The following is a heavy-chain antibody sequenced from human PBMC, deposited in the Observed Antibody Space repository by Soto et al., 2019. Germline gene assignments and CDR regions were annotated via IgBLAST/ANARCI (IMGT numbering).Heavy chain of an antibody. Sequence: QVPLVQSGAEVKKPGASVKVSCKASGYTFTSYAMHWVRQAPGQRLEWMGWINAVNGTTKYSQKCRGRVTITRDTSASTAYRELSSLRSEDTAVYYCARDPACIAARQCPSFRRTLYYFDYWGQGTLVTVSS. CDR3: ARDPACIAARQCPSFRRTLYYFDY. J-gene: IGHJ4*02. CDR1: GYTFTSYA. V-gene: IGHV1-3*01. CDR2: INAVNGTT. D-gene: IGHD6-6*01.